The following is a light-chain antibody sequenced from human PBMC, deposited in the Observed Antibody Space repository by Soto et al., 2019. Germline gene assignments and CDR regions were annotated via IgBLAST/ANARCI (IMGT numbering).Light chain of an antibody. CDR2: WAS. V-gene: IGKV4-1*01. J-gene: IGKJ2*01. Sequence: DIVMTQSPDSLAVSLGERATINCKSTQSVFYSSSNKNYFAWYQQKPGQPPKLLIYWASTRESGVPDRFSGSGSGTDFTLTISSLQAEEVAVYYCQQHYSTPYTFGQGTKLEIK. CDR1: QSVFYSSSNKNY. CDR3: QQHYSTPYT.